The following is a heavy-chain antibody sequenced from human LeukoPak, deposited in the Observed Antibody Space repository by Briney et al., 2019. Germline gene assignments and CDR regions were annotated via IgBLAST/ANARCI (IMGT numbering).Heavy chain of an antibody. D-gene: IGHD2-21*02. J-gene: IGHJ4*02. CDR1: GFTFSRFT. CDR3: ARSCGGDCFSSHHYYLDY. Sequence: GGSLRLSCAASGFTFSRFTSNWVRQAPGKGLEWVSSISGSSTYIYYADSVKGRFTISRDDAKNSLYLQMNSLGAEDTAVYYCARSCGGDCFSSHHYYLDYWGQGSLVTVSS. CDR2: ISGSSTYI. V-gene: IGHV3-21*01.